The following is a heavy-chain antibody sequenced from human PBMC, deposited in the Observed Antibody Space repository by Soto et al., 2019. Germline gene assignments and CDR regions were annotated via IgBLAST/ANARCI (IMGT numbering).Heavy chain of an antibody. J-gene: IGHJ3*02. Sequence: PSETLSLTCTVSGGSISSYYWIWIRQPPGKGLEWIGYIYYSGSTNYNPSLKSRVTISVDTSKNQFSLKLSSVTAADTAVYYCARGISSGHTLDAFDIWGQGTMVTVSS. CDR3: ARGISSGHTLDAFDI. CDR1: GGSISSYY. CDR2: IYYSGST. D-gene: IGHD3-22*01. V-gene: IGHV4-59*01.